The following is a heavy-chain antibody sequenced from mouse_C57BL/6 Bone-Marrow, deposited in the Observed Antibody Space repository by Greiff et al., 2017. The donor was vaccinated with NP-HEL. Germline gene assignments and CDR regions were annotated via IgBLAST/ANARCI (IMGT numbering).Heavy chain of an antibody. CDR3: ARKTTVVADY. V-gene: IGHV1-50*01. Sequence: QVQLQQPGAELVKPGASVKLSCKASGYTFPSYWMQWVKQRPGQGLEWIGEIDPSDSYTNYNQKFKGKATLTVDTSSSTAYMQLSSLTSEDSAVYYCARKTTVVADYWGQGTTLTVSS. D-gene: IGHD1-1*01. J-gene: IGHJ2*01. CDR2: IDPSDSYT. CDR1: GYTFPSYW.